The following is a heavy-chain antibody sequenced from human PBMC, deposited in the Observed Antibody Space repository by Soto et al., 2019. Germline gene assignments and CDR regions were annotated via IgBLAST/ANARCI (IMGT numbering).Heavy chain of an antibody. D-gene: IGHD4-4*01. Sequence: GGSLRLSCAASGFTFSSYWMHWVRQAPGKGLVWVSRINSDGSSTSYADSVKGRFTISRDNAKNTLYLQMNSLRAEDTAVYYCARERYSNYVYYYYYGMYVWGQGTTVTVSS. CDR2: INSDGSST. CDR3: ARERYSNYVYYYYYGMYV. J-gene: IGHJ6*02. V-gene: IGHV3-74*01. CDR1: GFTFSSYW.